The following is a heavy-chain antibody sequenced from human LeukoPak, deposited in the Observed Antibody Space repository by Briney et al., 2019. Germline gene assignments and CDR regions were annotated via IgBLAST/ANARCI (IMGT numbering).Heavy chain of an antibody. CDR3: ARDYCGADCYRGDAFDI. Sequence: GGSLRLSCAASGFTLSSYWMHWVRQAPGKGLVWVSRINRDGSSTSYADSVKGRFTISRDNAKNTLYLQMNSLRAEDTAVYYCARDYCGADCYRGDAFDIWGQGTMVTVSS. J-gene: IGHJ3*02. CDR2: INRDGSST. CDR1: GFTLSSYW. D-gene: IGHD2-21*02. V-gene: IGHV3-74*01.